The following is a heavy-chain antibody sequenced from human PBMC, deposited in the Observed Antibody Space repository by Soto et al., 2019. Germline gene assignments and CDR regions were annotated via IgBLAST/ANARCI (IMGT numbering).Heavy chain of an antibody. D-gene: IGHD5-12*01. J-gene: IGHJ4*02. V-gene: IGHV4-39*02. CDR1: GGSISSSSYY. Sequence: SETLSLTCTVSGGSISSSSYYWGWIRQPPGKGLEWIGSIYYSGSTYYNPSLKSRVTISVDTSKNQFSLQLNSVTPEDTAVYYCAREAVVEMAPNNFDYWGQGTLVTVSS. CDR2: IYYSGST. CDR3: AREAVVEMAPNNFDY.